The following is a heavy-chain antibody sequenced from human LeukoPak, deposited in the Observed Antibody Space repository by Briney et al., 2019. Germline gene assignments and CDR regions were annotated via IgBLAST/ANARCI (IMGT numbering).Heavy chain of an antibody. CDR1: GLIFSIYC. CDR3: AKDCSSTSCPTSDY. D-gene: IGHD2-2*01. Sequence: GGSMRLSCAAAGLIFSIYCVHWDSQPPGEGREWEAVIRYDGINTYYGDSVKGRFTISRDNSKNTLYLQTNSLRAEDTAVYYCAKDCSSTSCPTSDYWGQGTLVTVSS. J-gene: IGHJ4*02. CDR2: IRYDGINT. V-gene: IGHV3-33*06.